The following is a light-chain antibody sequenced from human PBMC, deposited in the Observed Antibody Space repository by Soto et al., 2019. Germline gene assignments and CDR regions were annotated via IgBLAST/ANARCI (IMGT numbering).Light chain of an antibody. CDR1: QSVPSTY. CDR2: GTS. CDR3: QQYGSSPWT. V-gene: IGKV3-20*01. J-gene: IGKJ1*01. Sequence: VLSQSPGRLSLSPGERATLSCRASQSVPSTYFAWYQQKSGQPPRLLISGTSNRATGIPDRLSGSGSGTDFTLTISRLEPEDFAVYYCQQYGSSPWTFGQGTKV.